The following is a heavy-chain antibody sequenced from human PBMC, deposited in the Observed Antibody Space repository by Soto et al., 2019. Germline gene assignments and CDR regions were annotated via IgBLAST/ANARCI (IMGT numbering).Heavy chain of an antibody. CDR2: ISGSGGST. Sequence: EVQLLESGGGLVQPGGSLRLSCAASGFTFSSYAMSWVRQAPGKGLEWVSAISGSGGSTYYADSVKGRFTISRDNSKNTLYLQMNSLRAEDTAVYYCANQAPAAVTPVYFYFDYWGQGTLVTVSS. D-gene: IGHD6-13*01. J-gene: IGHJ4*02. CDR3: ANQAPAAVTPVYFYFDY. CDR1: GFTFSSYA. V-gene: IGHV3-23*01.